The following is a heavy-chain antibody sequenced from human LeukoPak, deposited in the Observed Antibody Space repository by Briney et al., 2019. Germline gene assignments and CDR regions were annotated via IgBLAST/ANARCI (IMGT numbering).Heavy chain of an antibody. J-gene: IGHJ5*02. D-gene: IGHD3-16*01. CDR1: GFTFSSYS. CDR3: ASQSYARFDP. CDR2: ISSSSSYI. V-gene: IGHV3-21*01. Sequence: GGSLRLSCAASGFTFSSYSMNWVRQAPGRGLEWVSSISSSSSYIYYADSVKGRFTISRDNARNSLILQMNSLRVEDTAVYYCASQSYARFDPWGQGTLVTVSS.